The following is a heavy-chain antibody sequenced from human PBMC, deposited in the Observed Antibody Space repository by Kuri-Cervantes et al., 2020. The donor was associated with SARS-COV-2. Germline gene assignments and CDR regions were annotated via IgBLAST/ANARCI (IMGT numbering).Heavy chain of an antibody. D-gene: IGHD2-2*01. CDR3: ARLEYQLLLSHSYYYMDV. CDR1: GYTFTSYA. Sequence: ASVKVSCKASGYTFTSYAMHWVRQAPGQRLEWMGWSNAGNGNTKYSQEFQGRVTITRDTSASTAYMELSSLRSEDMAVYYCARLEYQLLLSHSYYYMDVWGKGTTVTVSS. V-gene: IGHV1-3*02. CDR2: SNAGNGNT. J-gene: IGHJ6*03.